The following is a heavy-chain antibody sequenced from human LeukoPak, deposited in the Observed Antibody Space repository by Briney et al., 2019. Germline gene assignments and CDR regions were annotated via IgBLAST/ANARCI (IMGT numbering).Heavy chain of an antibody. J-gene: IGHJ4*02. Sequence: GGSLRLSCAASGFTFSSYAMSWVRQAPGKGLEWVANIKQDGSEKYYVDSVKGRFTISRDNAKNSLYLQMNSLRAEDTAVYYCARETYYYDSSGYYFDYWGQGTLVTVSS. V-gene: IGHV3-7*01. CDR1: GFTFSSYA. CDR2: IKQDGSEK. D-gene: IGHD3-22*01. CDR3: ARETYYYDSSGYYFDY.